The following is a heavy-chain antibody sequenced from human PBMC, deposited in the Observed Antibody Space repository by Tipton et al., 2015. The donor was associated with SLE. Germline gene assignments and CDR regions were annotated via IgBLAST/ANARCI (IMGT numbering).Heavy chain of an antibody. CDR1: GYSISSGYY. D-gene: IGHD6-6*01. Sequence: TLSLTCVVSGYSISSGYYWGWIRQPPGKGLEWIGTIYHSGSTYYNPSLKSRVTISVDTSKNRFSLKMSSVTAADTAVYYCARESQSFSSSGYWGQGTLVTISS. V-gene: IGHV4-38-2*02. CDR3: ARESQSFSSSGY. CDR2: IYHSGST. J-gene: IGHJ4*02.